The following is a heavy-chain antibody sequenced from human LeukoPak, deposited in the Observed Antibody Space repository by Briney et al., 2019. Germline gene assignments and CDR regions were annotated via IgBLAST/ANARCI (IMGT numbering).Heavy chain of an antibody. J-gene: IGHJ4*02. Sequence: SGTLSLTCAVSGGSISSSNWWSWVRQPPGKGLEWIGEIYHSGSTNYNPSLKSRVTISVDKSKNQFSLKLSSVTAADTAVYYCAKASTMVRGVKDYWGQGTLVTVSS. CDR1: GGSISSSNW. V-gene: IGHV4-4*02. CDR2: IYHSGST. D-gene: IGHD3-10*01. CDR3: AKASTMVRGVKDY.